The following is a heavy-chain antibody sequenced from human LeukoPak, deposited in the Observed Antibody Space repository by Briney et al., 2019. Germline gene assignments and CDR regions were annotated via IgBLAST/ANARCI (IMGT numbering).Heavy chain of an antibody. V-gene: IGHV3-23*01. CDR2: ISGSGFGT. CDR3: AQDIRPGWTGSWIDH. CDR1: GYTFGDYG. Sequence: GGSLRLSCAASGYTFGDYGMSWVRQVPGKGLEWVSAISGSGFGTYYADSMKGRFTISRDNSKNTLYLQMNSLRTEDTALYYCAQDIRPGWTGSWIDHWGQGTLVTVSS. D-gene: IGHD1-26*01. J-gene: IGHJ4*02.